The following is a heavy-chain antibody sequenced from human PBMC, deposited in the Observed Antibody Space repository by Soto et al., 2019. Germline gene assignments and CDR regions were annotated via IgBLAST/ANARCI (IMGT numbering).Heavy chain of an antibody. CDR3: AKVRWNDHNSDY. CDR1: GFTFSNYA. D-gene: IGHD1-1*01. Sequence: EVQLLESGGGLVQPGGSLRLSCAASGFTFSNYAVSWVRQAPGKGLEWVSTISAGGGSTYYADSVKGRFTVSRDNSKNALFLQVSSLRAEDTAIYYGAKVRWNDHNSDYWGQGTLVTVSS. CDR2: ISAGGGST. V-gene: IGHV3-23*01. J-gene: IGHJ4*02.